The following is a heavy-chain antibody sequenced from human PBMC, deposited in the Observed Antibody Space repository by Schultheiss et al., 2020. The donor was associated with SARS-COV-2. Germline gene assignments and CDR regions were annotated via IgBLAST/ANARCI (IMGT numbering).Heavy chain of an antibody. CDR1: GFTFSSYS. Sequence: GSLRLSCAASGFTFSSYSMNWVRQAPGKGLEWVSSISSSSSYIYYADSVKGRFTISRDNSKNTLYLQMNSLRAEDTAVYYCAKESTIFGVVSAYFDYWGQGTLVTVSS. D-gene: IGHD3-3*01. J-gene: IGHJ4*02. V-gene: IGHV3-21*01. CDR3: AKESTIFGVVSAYFDY. CDR2: ISSSSSYI.